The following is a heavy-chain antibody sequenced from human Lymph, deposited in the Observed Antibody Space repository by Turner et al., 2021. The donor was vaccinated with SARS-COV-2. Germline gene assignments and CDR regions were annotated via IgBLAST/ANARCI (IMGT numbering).Heavy chain of an antibody. J-gene: IGHJ6*02. Sequence: QVQLVQSGAEVKKPGASVTVSCKAPGYTFTSYDINWVRQATGQGLEWMGWMNTNSGNTGYAQKFQGRVTMTRNTSISTAYMELRSRRSEDTAVYYCARGRYSGGGMDVWGQGTTVTVSS. V-gene: IGHV1-8*02. D-gene: IGHD1-26*01. CDR2: MNTNSGNT. CDR1: GYTFTSYD. CDR3: ARGRYSGGGMDV.